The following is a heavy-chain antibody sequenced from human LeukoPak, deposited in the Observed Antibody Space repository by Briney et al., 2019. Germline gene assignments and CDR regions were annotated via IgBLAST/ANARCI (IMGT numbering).Heavy chain of an antibody. Sequence: PSQTLSLTCAVSGGSISSGGYSWGWIRQPPGKGLECIGHIYRSGTAYYNPSLKSRVTMSVDRSKNQFSLKLSSVTAADTAVYHCAREGAYGDYTPYFDYWGQGFLVTVSS. D-gene: IGHD4-17*01. CDR1: GGSISSGGYS. J-gene: IGHJ4*02. CDR3: AREGAYGDYTPYFDY. CDR2: IYRSGTA. V-gene: IGHV4-30-2*01.